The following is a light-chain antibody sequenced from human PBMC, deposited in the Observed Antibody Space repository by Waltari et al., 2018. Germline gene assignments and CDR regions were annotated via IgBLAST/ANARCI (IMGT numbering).Light chain of an antibody. CDR3: QQRSKWPFT. J-gene: IGKJ5*01. V-gene: IGKV3-11*01. CDR1: QSGSRY. Sequence: EIVLTQSPATLSLSPGERAPLSCRASQSGSRYLAWYQQKPGQAPRLLMYDASNRATGIPARFSGSGSGTDFTLTISSLEPEDFAVYYCQQRSKWPFTFGQGTGLEIK. CDR2: DAS.